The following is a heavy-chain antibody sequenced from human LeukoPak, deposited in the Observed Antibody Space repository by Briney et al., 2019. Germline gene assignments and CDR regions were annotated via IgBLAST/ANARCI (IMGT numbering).Heavy chain of an antibody. CDR1: GGSISSGSYY. Sequence: SETLSLTCTVSGGSISSGSYYWSWIRQPAGKGLGWIGRIYTSGSTNYNPSLKSRVTISVDTSKNQFTLKLSSVTAADTAVYYCARDQVDYYYYYMDVWGKGTTVTVSS. J-gene: IGHJ6*03. CDR2: IYTSGST. V-gene: IGHV4-61*02. D-gene: IGHD2-15*01. CDR3: ARDQVDYYYYYMDV.